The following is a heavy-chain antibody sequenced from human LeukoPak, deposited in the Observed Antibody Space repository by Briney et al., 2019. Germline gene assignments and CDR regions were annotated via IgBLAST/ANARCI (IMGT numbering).Heavy chain of an antibody. D-gene: IGHD4-11*01. CDR3: ASNYGG. V-gene: IGHV1-46*01. J-gene: IGHJ4*02. Sequence: GASVKVSCKASGYSFIRYHIHWVRRAPGQGLEWMGVLKLYDGSISHAQKFQGRVTMTSDTSTSTVYMELSSLRSEDTAVYYCASNYGGWGQGTLVTVSS. CDR2: LKLYDGSI. CDR1: GYSFIRYH.